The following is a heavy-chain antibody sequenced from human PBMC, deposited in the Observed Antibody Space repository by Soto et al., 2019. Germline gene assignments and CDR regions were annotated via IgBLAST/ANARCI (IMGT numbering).Heavy chain of an antibody. CDR1: GYTFTGYY. D-gene: IGHD1-1*01. CDR3: ARDHLSVGYSLGAFDI. J-gene: IGHJ3*02. Sequence: ASVKVSCKASGYTFTGYYMHWVRQAPGRGLEWMGWINPNSGGTNYAQKFQGWVTMTRDTSISTAYMELSRLRSDDTAVYYCARDHLSVGYSLGAFDIWGQGTMVTVSS. V-gene: IGHV1-2*04. CDR2: INPNSGGT.